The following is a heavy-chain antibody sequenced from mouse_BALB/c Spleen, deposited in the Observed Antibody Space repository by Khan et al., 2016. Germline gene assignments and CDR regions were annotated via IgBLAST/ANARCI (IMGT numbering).Heavy chain of an antibody. CDR1: GFNIKDTY. J-gene: IGHJ1*01. CDR3: SRCGLPNYFCFDD. Sequence: VQLQQSGAELVKPGASVKLSCTATGFNIKDTYIHWLKQRPEQGLEWIGRIDPANGNTKYDPKFQGKAPITAETSSNTSYLHLSSLTTEDTAVYYSSRCGLPNYFCFDDWGAGTTVTVSS. V-gene: IGHV14-3*02. CDR2: IDPANGNT. D-gene: IGHD2-1*01.